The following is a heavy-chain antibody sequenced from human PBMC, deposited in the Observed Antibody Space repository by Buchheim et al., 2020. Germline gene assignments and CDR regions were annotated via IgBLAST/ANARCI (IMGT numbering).Heavy chain of an antibody. V-gene: IGHV1-69*06. CDR3: AKDASSNSQFDY. D-gene: IGHD1-1*01. J-gene: IGHJ4*02. CDR1: GVTFSRYT. CDR2: IIPFFDRP. Sequence: QVQLVQSGAEVKKPGSSVKVSCKVSGVTFSRYTLSWVRQAPGQGLEWMGGIIPFFDRPTYARKFQGRLTITAAKSTNNAYLEMTRLRSDDTAVYFCAKDASSNSQFDYWGQGTL.